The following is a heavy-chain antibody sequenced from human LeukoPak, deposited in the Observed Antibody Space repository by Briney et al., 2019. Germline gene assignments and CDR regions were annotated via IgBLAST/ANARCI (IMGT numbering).Heavy chain of an antibody. CDR3: ARDRGDYDSSGYYGYFDY. CDR1: GGSFSGYA. Sequence: SETLSLTCAVYGGSFSGYAWSWIRQPPGKGLEWIGGTNLGGSTNYNPSLKSRVTILLDTSKDQFSLKLNSVTAADTAVYYCARDRGDYDSSGYYGYFDYWGQGALVTVSS. J-gene: IGHJ4*02. CDR2: TNLGGST. V-gene: IGHV4-34*01. D-gene: IGHD3-22*01.